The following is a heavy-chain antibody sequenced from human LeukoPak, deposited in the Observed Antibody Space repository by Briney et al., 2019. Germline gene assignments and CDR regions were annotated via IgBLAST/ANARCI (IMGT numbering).Heavy chain of an antibody. V-gene: IGHV3-23*01. J-gene: IGHJ4*02. CDR3: VYYDSSGYYYGRLRY. CDR1: AFTFSSHA. D-gene: IGHD3-22*01. CDR2: ISADGANT. Sequence: GGSLRLSCGASAFTFSSHAMSWVRQTPGKRLEWVSGISADGANTLYADSVKGRFTISRDNSKNTLYLHMRSLRAEDAAMYFCVYYDSSGYYYGRLRYWGQGTPVTVSS.